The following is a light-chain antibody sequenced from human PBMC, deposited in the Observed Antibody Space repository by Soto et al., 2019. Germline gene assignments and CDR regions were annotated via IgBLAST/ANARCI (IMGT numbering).Light chain of an antibody. J-gene: IGLJ2*01. Sequence: QSALTQPASVSGSPGQSITISCTGTSSDVGSYNLVSWYQQHPGKAPKLMIYEVSKRPSGVSNRFSGSKSGNTASLTISGLQAEDEADYYCCSYAGSSIHVVFGGGTKVNVL. V-gene: IGLV2-23*02. CDR3: CSYAGSSIHVV. CDR1: SSDVGSYNL. CDR2: EVS.